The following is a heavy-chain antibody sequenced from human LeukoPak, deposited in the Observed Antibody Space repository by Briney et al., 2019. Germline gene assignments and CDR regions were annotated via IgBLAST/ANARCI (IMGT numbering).Heavy chain of an antibody. CDR2: INPNVGAT. J-gene: IGHJ3*02. CDR3: ARGHLANGWFKYDAFNI. D-gene: IGHD6-19*01. CDR1: GYTFTGYY. V-gene: IGHV1-2*02. Sequence: ASVKVSCKASGYTFTGYYMHWVRQAPGQGLEWMGWINPNVGATNYAQNFQGRVTMTRDTSINTAYMELSRLRSDDTAVYYCARGHLANGWFKYDAFNIWGQGTMVTVSS.